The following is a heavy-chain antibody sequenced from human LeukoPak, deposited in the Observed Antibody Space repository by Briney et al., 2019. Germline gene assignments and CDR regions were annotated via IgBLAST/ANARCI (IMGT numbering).Heavy chain of an antibody. CDR2: ISSSGSTI. CDR1: GFTFSSYE. CDR3: ARGGEGDILTGDDAFDI. Sequence: GGSLRLSCAASGFTFSSYEMNWVRQAPGKGLEWVSYISSSGSTIYYADPVKGRFTISRDNAKNSLYLQMNSLRAEDTAVYYCARGGEGDILTGDDAFDIWGQGTMVTVSS. V-gene: IGHV3-48*03. D-gene: IGHD3-9*01. J-gene: IGHJ3*02.